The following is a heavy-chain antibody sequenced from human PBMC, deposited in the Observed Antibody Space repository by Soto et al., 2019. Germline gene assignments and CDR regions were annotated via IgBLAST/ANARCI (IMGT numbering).Heavy chain of an antibody. J-gene: IGHJ4*02. CDR2: INHSGST. V-gene: IGHV4-34*01. CDR1: GGSFSGYY. CDR3: ARGPTLYSSIWSWFDX. Sequence: KASETLSLTCAVYGGSFSGYYWSWIRQPPGKGLEWIWQINHSGSTNYNPSLKSRVTISVDTSKSQFSLKLSSVTAADTAVYYCARGPTLYSSIWSWFDXWGQVTLFTVSX. D-gene: IGHD6-13*01.